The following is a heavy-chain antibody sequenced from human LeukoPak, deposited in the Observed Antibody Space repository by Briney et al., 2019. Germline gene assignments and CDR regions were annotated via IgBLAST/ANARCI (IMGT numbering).Heavy chain of an antibody. J-gene: IGHJ4*01. D-gene: IGHD5-18*01. Sequence: GASVKVSCKASGGTFSSYAISWVRQAPGQGLEWMGRINPNSGDTNFAQKFQGRVTMTRDTSISTAYKDLSGLRPDDTAVYYCAREGSGYTYGRGSYFDYWGHGILVTVPS. CDR3: AREGSGYTYGRGSYFDY. CDR2: INPNSGDT. CDR1: GGTFSSYA. V-gene: IGHV1-2*06.